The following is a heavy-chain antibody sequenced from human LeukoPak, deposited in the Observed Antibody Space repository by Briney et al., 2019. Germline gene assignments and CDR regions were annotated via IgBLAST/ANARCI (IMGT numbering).Heavy chain of an antibody. CDR3: ARVGLNDYGSGTYADY. CDR1: GFTFNDYY. J-gene: IGHJ4*02. D-gene: IGHD3-10*01. V-gene: IGHV3-11*04. CDR2: ISTHGSII. Sequence: GESLRLSCGASGFTFNDYYMTWIRQAPGEELEGGSYISTHGSIIYYADSVKGRFTISRDNAKNSLYLQMNTLRAEDTAVYYCARVGLNDYGSGTYADYWGQGTLVTVSS.